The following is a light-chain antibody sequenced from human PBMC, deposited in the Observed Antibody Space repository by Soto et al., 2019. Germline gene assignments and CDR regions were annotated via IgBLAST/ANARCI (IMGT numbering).Light chain of an antibody. J-gene: IGLJ2*01. Sequence: QSVLTQPASVSGSPGQSITISCTGTSSDVGGYNYVSWYQQHPGKAPKLMIYDVSNRPSGVSNRFSGSKSGNTASLTISGLQAEDGGCFFCSLYTSSTTVVFGGGTKLTVL. V-gene: IGLV2-14*01. CDR2: DVS. CDR3: SLYTSSTTVV. CDR1: SSDVGGYNY.